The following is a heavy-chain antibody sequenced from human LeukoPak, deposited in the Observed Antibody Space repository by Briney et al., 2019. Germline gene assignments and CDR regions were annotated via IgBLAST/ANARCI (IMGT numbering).Heavy chain of an antibody. J-gene: IGHJ4*02. CDR3: ARGPRYYGSGSYYKPFDY. CDR1: GGSFSGYY. Sequence: SETLSLTCAVYGGSFSGYYWSWIRQPPGKGLEWIGEINHSGSTNYNPSLKSRVTISVDTSKNQFSLKLSSVTAADTAVYYCARGPRYYGSGSYYKPFDYWGQGTLVTVSS. CDR2: INHSGST. D-gene: IGHD3-10*01. V-gene: IGHV4-34*01.